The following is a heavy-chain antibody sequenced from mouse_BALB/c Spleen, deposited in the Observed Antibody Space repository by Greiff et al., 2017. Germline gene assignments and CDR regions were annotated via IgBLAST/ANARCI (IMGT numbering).Heavy chain of an antibody. V-gene: IGHV1-77*01. Sequence: QVHVKQSGAELARPGASVKLSCKASGYTFTDYYINWVKQRTGQGLEWIGEIYPGSGNTYYNEKFKGKATLTADKSSSTAYMQLSSLTSEDSAVYCCATSPSDGGYWGQGTTLTVSS. J-gene: IGHJ2*01. D-gene: IGHD6-1*01. CDR1: GYTFTDYY. CDR2: IYPGSGNT. CDR3: ATSPSDGGY.